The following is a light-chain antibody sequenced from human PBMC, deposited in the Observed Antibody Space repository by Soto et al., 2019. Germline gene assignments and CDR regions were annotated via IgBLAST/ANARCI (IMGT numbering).Light chain of an antibody. CDR3: QRYGSSPLIT. J-gene: IGKJ5*01. CDR2: GTS. Sequence: ETVLTQSPGTLSLSPVERATLSFSASQSVSSSSLAWYQQRPGQAPRLLIYGTSSRATGIPDRFSGSGSGTDFTLTISRLEPEDFAVYFCQRYGSSPLITFGQGTRLEIK. CDR1: QSVSSSS. V-gene: IGKV3-20*01.